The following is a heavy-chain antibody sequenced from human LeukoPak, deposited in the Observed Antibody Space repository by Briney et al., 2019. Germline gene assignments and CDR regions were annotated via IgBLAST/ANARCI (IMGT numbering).Heavy chain of an antibody. CDR3: ATDYDTSGYYSFFDY. V-gene: IGHV3-23*01. Sequence: GGSLRLSCAASGFTFSRYAMSWVRQAPGKGLEWVSVISGSGGSTNYADSVKGRFTISRDNSKNTLYLQMNSLRAEDTAVYYCATDYDTSGYYSFFDYWGQGTLVTVSS. CDR2: ISGSGGST. CDR1: GFTFSRYA. D-gene: IGHD3-22*01. J-gene: IGHJ4*02.